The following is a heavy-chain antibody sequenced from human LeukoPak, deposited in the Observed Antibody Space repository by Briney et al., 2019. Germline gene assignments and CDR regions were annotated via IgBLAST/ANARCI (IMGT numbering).Heavy chain of an antibody. J-gene: IGHJ3*02. V-gene: IGHV1-2*04. CDR1: GYTFTGYY. CDR3: ARAQWELPAGDAFDI. D-gene: IGHD1-26*01. CDR2: INPNSGGT. Sequence: ASVTVSCKASGYTFTGYYMHWVRQAPGQGLEWMGWINPNSGGTNYAQKFQGWVTMTRDTSISTAYMELSRLRSDDTAVYYCARAQWELPAGDAFDIWGQGTMVTVSS.